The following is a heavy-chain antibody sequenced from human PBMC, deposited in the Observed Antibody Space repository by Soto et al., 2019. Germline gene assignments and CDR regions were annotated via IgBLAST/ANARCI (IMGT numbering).Heavy chain of an antibody. J-gene: IGHJ4*02. D-gene: IGHD4-17*01. V-gene: IGHV3-33*01. CDR2: IVREGTEQ. Sequence: QAPGKGLEWLAVIVREGTEQYYADSVKGRFTISRDNSKNTLYLQMNSLRDDDTAVYYCARDDDYPDNGFDYWGQGTLLTVSS. CDR3: ARDDDYPDNGFDY.